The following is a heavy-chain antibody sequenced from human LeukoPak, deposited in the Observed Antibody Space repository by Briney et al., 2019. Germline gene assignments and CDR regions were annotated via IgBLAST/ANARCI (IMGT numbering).Heavy chain of an antibody. J-gene: IGHJ5*02. Sequence: PGGSLRLSCAASGFTFSSYSMNWVRQAPGKGLEWVSSISSSSSYIYYADSVKGRFTISRDNAKNSLYLQMNSLRAEDSAVYYCARDLDYDSSGYYLDWFDPWGQGTLVTVSS. CDR3: ARDLDYDSSGYYLDWFDP. D-gene: IGHD3-22*01. V-gene: IGHV3-21*01. CDR2: ISSSSSYI. CDR1: GFTFSSYS.